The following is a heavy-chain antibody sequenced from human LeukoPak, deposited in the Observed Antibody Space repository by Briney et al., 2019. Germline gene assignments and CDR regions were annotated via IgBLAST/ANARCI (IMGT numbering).Heavy chain of an antibody. D-gene: IGHD5-24*01. CDR1: GFTFSSYW. J-gene: IGHJ4*02. CDR2: INSDGSST. Sequence: PGGXXRLSCAASGFTFSSYWMHWVRQAPGKGLGWVSRINSDGSSTSYADSVKGRFTISRDNAKTTLYLQMNSLRAEDTAVYYCAREMATITSDYWGQGTLVTVSS. CDR3: AREMATITSDY. V-gene: IGHV3-74*01.